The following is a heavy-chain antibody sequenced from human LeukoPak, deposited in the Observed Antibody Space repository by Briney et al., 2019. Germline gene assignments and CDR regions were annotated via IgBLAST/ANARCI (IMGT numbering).Heavy chain of an antibody. V-gene: IGHV3-30*04. CDR1: GFAFNSYA. J-gene: IGHJ4*02. D-gene: IGHD5-12*01. CDR2: VSSHGVDK. Sequence: GGSLRLSCAASGFAFNSYAMHWVRQAPGKGLEWLAVVSSHGVDKFYADSVKGRFTISRDNSKNTLYLQMNSLRAEDTAVYYCANVATMEGYFDYWGQGTLVTVSS. CDR3: ANVATMEGYFDY.